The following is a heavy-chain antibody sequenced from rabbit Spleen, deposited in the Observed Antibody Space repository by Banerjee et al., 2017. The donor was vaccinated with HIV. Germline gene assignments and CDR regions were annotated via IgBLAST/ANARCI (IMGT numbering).Heavy chain of an antibody. V-gene: IGHV1S45*01. CDR2: AYGGSSGNT. J-gene: IGHJ4*01. CDR1: GFSFDSGSGFSFNSGYD. CDR3: ARETSGGWGVVLYYFNL. D-gene: IGHD4-1*01. Sequence: QEQLEESGGGLVKPGASLTLTCTASGFSFDSGSGFSFNSGYDMCWVRQAPGKGLEWVACAYGGSSGNTYSATWAKGRFTVSKTASTTVTLQMTSLTAADTATYFCARETSGGWGVVLYYFNLWGQGTLVTVS.